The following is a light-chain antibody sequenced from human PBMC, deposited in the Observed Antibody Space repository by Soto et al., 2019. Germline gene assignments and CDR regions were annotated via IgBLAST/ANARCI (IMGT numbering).Light chain of an antibody. V-gene: IGLV3-1*01. J-gene: IGLJ1*01. CDR1: KLGDKY. CDR2: QDS. Sequence: SYELTQPHSVSVSPGQTASITCSGDKLGDKYACWYQQKPGQSPVLVIYQDSKRPSGIPERFSGSNSGNTATLTISGTQAMDEADYYCQAWDSSINYVFGTGTQLTVL. CDR3: QAWDSSINYV.